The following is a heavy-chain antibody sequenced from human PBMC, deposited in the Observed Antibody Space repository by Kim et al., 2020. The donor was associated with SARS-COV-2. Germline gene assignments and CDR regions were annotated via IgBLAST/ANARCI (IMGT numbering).Heavy chain of an antibody. D-gene: IGHD6-6*01. J-gene: IGHJ4*02. CDR1: GGSISSYY. Sequence: SETLSLTCTVSGGSISSYYWSWIRQPPGKGLEWIGYIYYSGSTNYNPSLKSRVTISVDTSKNQFSLKLSSVTAADTAVYYCASFRSSSSLEDWGQGTLVTVSS. CDR3: ASFRSSSSLED. CDR2: IYYSGST. V-gene: IGHV4-59*13.